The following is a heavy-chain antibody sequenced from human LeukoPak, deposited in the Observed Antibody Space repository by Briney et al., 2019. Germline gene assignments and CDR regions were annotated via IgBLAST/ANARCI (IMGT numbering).Heavy chain of an antibody. V-gene: IGHV4-61*05. J-gene: IGHJ3*02. CDR3: ARDEYCGGDCYSPNAFDI. D-gene: IGHD2-21*02. CDR2: IYYSGST. CDR1: GGSISRSGYY. Sequence: SSETLSLTCIVSGGSISRSGYYWAWIRQPPGKGLEWIAYIYYSGSTNYNPSLKSRVTISVDTSKNQFSLKLSSVTAADTAVYYCARDEYCGGDCYSPNAFDIWGQGTMVTVSS.